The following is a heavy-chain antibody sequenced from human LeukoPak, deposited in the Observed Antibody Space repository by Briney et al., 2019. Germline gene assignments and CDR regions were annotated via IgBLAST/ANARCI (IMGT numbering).Heavy chain of an antibody. J-gene: IGHJ4*02. CDR2: VSSGTTT. CDR1: GFTFSSYS. D-gene: IGHD5-24*01. V-gene: IGHV3-48*02. CDR3: ARADRDGNKRFLD. Sequence: PGGSLRLSCAASGFTFSSYSVIWARQAPGKGLEWVSYVSSGTTTYYADSVKGRFTISRDNGKNLVSLQMNSLRDEDTAVYYCARADRDGNKRFLDWGQGTLVTVSS.